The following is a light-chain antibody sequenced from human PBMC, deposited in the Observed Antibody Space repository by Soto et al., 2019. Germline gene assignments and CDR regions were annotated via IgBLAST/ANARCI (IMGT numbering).Light chain of an antibody. CDR2: AAS. J-gene: IGKJ4*01. V-gene: IGKV1-9*01. Sequence: IQLTQSPSSLSAAVGDRVTITCRASQGISSYLAWYQQKPGKAPKLLIYAASTLQSGVPSRFSGSGSGTDFTLNIRSLQPEDFATYYCQQLNSYPHTFGGGTKVEIK. CDR1: QGISSY. CDR3: QQLNSYPHT.